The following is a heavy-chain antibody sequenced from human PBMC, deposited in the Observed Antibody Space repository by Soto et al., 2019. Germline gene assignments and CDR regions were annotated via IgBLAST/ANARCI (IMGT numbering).Heavy chain of an antibody. Sequence: EVQLVESGGGLVKPGGSLRLSCAASGFTFSSYSMNWVRQAPGKGLEWVSSISSSSSYIYYADSVKGRFNISRDNAKNSLYLQMNSLRAEDTAVYYCARNYGDYVHYFDYWGQGTLVTVSS. D-gene: IGHD4-17*01. V-gene: IGHV3-21*01. CDR2: ISSSSSYI. CDR1: GFTFSSYS. CDR3: ARNYGDYVHYFDY. J-gene: IGHJ4*02.